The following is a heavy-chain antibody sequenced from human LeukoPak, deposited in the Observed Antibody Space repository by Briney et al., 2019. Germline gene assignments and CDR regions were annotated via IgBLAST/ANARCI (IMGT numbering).Heavy chain of an antibody. D-gene: IGHD6-13*01. Sequence: SETLSLTCAVYGGSFSGYYWSWIRQPPGKGLEWIGEINHSGSTNYNPSLKSRVTISVDTSKNQFSLKLSSVTAADTAVYCCARGAAGFDYWGQGTLVTVSS. CDR3: ARGAAGFDY. CDR1: GGSFSGYY. J-gene: IGHJ4*02. V-gene: IGHV4-34*01. CDR2: INHSGST.